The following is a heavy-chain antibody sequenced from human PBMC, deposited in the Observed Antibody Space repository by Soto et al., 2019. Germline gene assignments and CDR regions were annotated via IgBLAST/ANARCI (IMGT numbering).Heavy chain of an antibody. CDR1: GYTFTSYA. Sequence: ASVKVSCKASGYTFTSYAMHWVRQAPGQRLEWMGWINAGNGNTKYSQKFQGRVTITRDTSASTAYMELSSLRSEDTAVYYCARVKVGIAAPFDYWGQGALVTVS. CDR2: INAGNGNT. D-gene: IGHD6-13*01. V-gene: IGHV1-3*01. CDR3: ARVKVGIAAPFDY. J-gene: IGHJ4*02.